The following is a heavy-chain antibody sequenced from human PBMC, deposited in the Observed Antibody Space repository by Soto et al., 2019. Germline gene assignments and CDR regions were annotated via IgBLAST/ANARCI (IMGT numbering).Heavy chain of an antibody. CDR2: ISWNSGSI. V-gene: IGHV3-9*01. Sequence: GGSLRLSCAASGFTFDDYAMHWVRQAPGKGLEWVSGISWNSGSIGYADSVKGRFTISRDNAKNSLYLQMNSLRAEDTALYYCAKGRSGYDEYGMDVWGQGTTVTVSS. CDR1: GFTFDDYA. J-gene: IGHJ6*02. CDR3: AKGRSGYDEYGMDV. D-gene: IGHD5-12*01.